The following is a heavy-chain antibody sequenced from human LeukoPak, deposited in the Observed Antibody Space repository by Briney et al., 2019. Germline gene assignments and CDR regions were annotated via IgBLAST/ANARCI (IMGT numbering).Heavy chain of an antibody. V-gene: IGHV4-4*07. CDR2: IYSSGNT. J-gene: IGHJ4*02. CDR3: ARTSTIFGVVSSYYFDC. Sequence: PPETPSLTCTVSGGSISGYYWSWIWQPAGKGLEWIGRIYSSGNTNYHPSLKGRVTRSIDTSKNQVSLKLTSVTAADTAVYYCARTSTIFGVVSSYYFDCWGQGTLVPVSS. CDR1: GGSISGYY. D-gene: IGHD3-3*01.